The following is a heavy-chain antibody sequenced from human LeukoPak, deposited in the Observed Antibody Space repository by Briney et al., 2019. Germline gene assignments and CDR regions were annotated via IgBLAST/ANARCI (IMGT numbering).Heavy chain of an antibody. CDR2: INPNSGGT. CDR1: GYTFTGYY. D-gene: IGHD6-6*01. J-gene: IGHJ5*02. CDR3: ARGPIAARYNWFDP. V-gene: IGHV1-2*02. Sequence: ASVKVSCKASGYTFTGYYMHWVRQAPGQGLEWMGWINPNSGGTNYAQKFQGRVTITRDTSASTAYMELSSLRSEDMAVYYCARGPIAARYNWFDPWGQGTLVTVSS.